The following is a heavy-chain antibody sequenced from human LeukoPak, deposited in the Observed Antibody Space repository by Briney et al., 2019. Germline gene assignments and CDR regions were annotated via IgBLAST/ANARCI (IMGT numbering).Heavy chain of an antibody. CDR3: ARQVGGGRYYYYMDV. D-gene: IGHD1-26*01. V-gene: IGHV4-39*01. J-gene: IGHJ6*03. CDR2: IYYGGST. Sequence: SETLSLTCTVSAGSISSSSYYWVWIRQPPGKGLEWIGNIYYGGSTYYNPSLNSRVTTSVDTSKNQFSLKLSSVTAADTAVYYCARQVGGGRYYYYMDVWGKGTTVTVSS. CDR1: AGSISSSSYY.